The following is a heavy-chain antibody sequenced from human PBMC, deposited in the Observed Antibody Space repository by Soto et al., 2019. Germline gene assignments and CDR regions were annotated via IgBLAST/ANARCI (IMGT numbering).Heavy chain of an antibody. D-gene: IGHD4-17*01. V-gene: IGHV3-74*01. Sequence: GGSLRLSCAASGFTFMTYTMNWVRQAPGKGLVWVSRASPDGRSTSYADSVKGRFTISRDNARNMLYMEMNSLRVDDTAVYYCASHGSGDYFWFDPWGQGTLVTVSS. CDR2: ASPDGRST. CDR3: ASHGSGDYFWFDP. CDR1: GFTFMTYT. J-gene: IGHJ5*02.